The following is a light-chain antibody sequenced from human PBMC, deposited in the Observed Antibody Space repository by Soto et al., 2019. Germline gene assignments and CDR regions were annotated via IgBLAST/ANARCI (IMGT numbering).Light chain of an antibody. CDR3: QQFHSYPWT. CDR1: QGINNF. J-gene: IGKJ1*01. CDR2: AAS. V-gene: IGKV1-8*01. Sequence: AIRMTQSPSSFSAATGDRVTITCRASQGINNFVAWYQQKPGNAPKLLIYAASTLQSGVPSRFSGSGSGTTFTLTIGCLQSDDFATYYCQQFHSYPWTFGQGTKVEI.